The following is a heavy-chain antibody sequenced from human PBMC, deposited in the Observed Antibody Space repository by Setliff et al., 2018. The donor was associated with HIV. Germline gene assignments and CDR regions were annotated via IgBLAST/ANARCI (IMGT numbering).Heavy chain of an antibody. CDR1: EFSFSSYG. V-gene: IGHV3-30*02. CDR2: IRYEESNK. D-gene: IGHD6-19*01. J-gene: IGHJ4*02. CDR3: ASKWLLYFDY. Sequence: GESLKISCAASEFSFSSYGMHWVRQAPGKGLEWVAFIRYEESNKYYADSVKGRFTISRDNSKDTLYLQMNSLRAEDTAVYYCASKWLLYFDYWGQGTLVTVSS.